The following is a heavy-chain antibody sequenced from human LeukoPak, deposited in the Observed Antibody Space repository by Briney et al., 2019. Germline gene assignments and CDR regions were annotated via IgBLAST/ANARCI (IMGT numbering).Heavy chain of an antibody. V-gene: IGHV3-9*01. D-gene: IGHD2-2*01. CDR2: ISWNSGTI. CDR1: GFTFDDYA. CDR3: AKDRGIVVVPTLFDY. J-gene: IGHJ4*02. Sequence: GGSLRLSCVASGFTFDDYAMHWVRQVPGKGLEWVSGISWNSGTIGYADSVKGRFTIYRDNAKNSLYLQMDSLRADDTAVYYCAKDRGIVVVPTLFDYWGQGTLVTVSS.